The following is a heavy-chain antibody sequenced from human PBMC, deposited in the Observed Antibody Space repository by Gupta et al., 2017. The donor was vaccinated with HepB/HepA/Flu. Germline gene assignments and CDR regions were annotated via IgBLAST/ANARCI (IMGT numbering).Heavy chain of an antibody. D-gene: IGHD4-23*01. Sequence: EVQLVAAGGALIPPAGSLRLSGTAYGFTVSRLYLRWVRQAPGKGLEWVSVIYSGGSTYYADSVKGRFTISRDNSKNTLYLQMNSLRAEDTAVYYCASGTTVVTLFDYWGQGTLVAVSS. CDR1: GFTVSRLY. V-gene: IGHV3-53*01. CDR2: IYSGGST. J-gene: IGHJ4*02. CDR3: ASGTTVVTLFDY.